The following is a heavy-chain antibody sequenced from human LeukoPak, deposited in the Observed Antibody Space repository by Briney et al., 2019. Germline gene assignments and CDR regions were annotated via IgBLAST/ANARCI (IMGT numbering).Heavy chain of an antibody. Sequence: GGSLRVSCAASGVTVSSNYMSWVRPAPGEGLEWVSVLYSGGSTYYAVFVKGRFTISRDNSKNTLYLQMNSLRGEDTAVYYCARERNYYESSGYYSHDYFDYWGQGTLVTVSS. CDR1: GVTVSSNY. V-gene: IGHV3-53*01. D-gene: IGHD3-22*01. CDR3: ARERNYYESSGYYSHDYFDY. CDR2: LYSGGST. J-gene: IGHJ4*02.